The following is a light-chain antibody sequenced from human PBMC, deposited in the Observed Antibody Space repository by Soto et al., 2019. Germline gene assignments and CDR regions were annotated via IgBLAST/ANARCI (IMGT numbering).Light chain of an antibody. J-gene: IGLJ2*01. CDR2: EVT. Sequence: QSVLTQPPSASGSPGQSVTISCTGTSGDVGGYNYVSWYQQHPGKAPKLMIYEVTKRPSGVPDRFSGSKSGNTASLTVSGLQAEDEADYYCSSYAGSNNVLFGGGTKLTVL. CDR1: SGDVGGYNY. V-gene: IGLV2-8*01. CDR3: SSYAGSNNVL.